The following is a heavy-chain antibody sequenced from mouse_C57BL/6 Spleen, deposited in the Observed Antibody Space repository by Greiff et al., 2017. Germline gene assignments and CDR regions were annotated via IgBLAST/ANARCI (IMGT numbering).Heavy chain of an antibody. CDR3: ARNRGRGAYYAMDY. V-gene: IGHV2-9-1*01. CDR2: IWTGGGT. CDR1: GFSLTSYA. D-gene: IGHD3-3*01. J-gene: IGHJ4*01. Sequence: LQESGPGLVAPSQSLSITCTVSGFSLTSYAISWVRQPPGKGLEWLGVIWTGGGTNYNSALKSRLSISKDNSKSQVFLKMNSLQTDDTARYYCARNRGRGAYYAMDYWGQGTSVTVSS.